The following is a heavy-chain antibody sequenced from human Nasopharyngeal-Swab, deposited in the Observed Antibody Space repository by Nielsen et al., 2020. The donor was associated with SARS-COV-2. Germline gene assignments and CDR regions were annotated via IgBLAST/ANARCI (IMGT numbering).Heavy chain of an antibody. V-gene: IGHV4-39*01. CDR3: ARLDPFGSEDN. D-gene: IGHD3-3*01. CDR2: SLVGRYT. Sequence: SVTLSLPCTVSGRFIISSRHRWASIRKPPGKGLDWIGQSLVGRYTAYHPSVRCRVTVYADTSKIHFPLRLTSVTAADTYMYYCARLDPFGSEDNWGQGTLVTVSS. J-gene: IGHJ4*02. CDR1: GRFIISSRHR.